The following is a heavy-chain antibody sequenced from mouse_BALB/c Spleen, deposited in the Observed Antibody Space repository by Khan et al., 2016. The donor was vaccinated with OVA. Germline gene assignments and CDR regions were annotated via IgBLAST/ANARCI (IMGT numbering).Heavy chain of an antibody. CDR3: ARRGGKYYAMDY. J-gene: IGHJ4*01. Sequence: EVELVESGGGLVQPGGSRKLSCAASGFTFSSFGMHWVRQAPEKGLEWVAYISSGSSTISYADTVKGRFTISRDNPKNTLFLQMTSLRSEDTAMYYCARRGGKYYAMDYWGQGTSVTVSS. V-gene: IGHV5-17*02. CDR2: ISSGSSTI. CDR1: GFTFSSFG.